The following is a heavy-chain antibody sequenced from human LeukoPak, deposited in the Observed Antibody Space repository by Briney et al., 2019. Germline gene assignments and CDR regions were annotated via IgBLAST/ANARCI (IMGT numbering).Heavy chain of an antibody. J-gene: IGHJ6*03. CDR1: GFIFDDAV. D-gene: IGHD6-13*01. Sequence: GGSLRLSCAASGFIFDDAVMHWVRQAPGKGLEWVSGVSRKSDYRAYADSVKGRFTISRDNARNSLYLQMNSLRAEDTAVYYCAREYSSSWYRGRYYYMDVWGKGTTVTVSS. CDR2: VSRKSDYR. V-gene: IGHV3-9*01. CDR3: AREYSSSWYRGRYYYMDV.